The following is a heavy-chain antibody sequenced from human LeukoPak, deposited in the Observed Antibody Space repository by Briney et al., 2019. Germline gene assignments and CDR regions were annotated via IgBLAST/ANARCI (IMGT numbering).Heavy chain of an antibody. CDR1: GYTFTSYG. J-gene: IGHJ4*02. CDR2: ISAYNGNT. D-gene: IGHD6-19*01. Sequence: ASVKVSCKASGYTFTSYGISWVRQAPGQALEWMGWISAYNGNTNYAQKLQGRVTMTTDTSTSTAYMELRSLRSDDTAVYYCARRTKGGAVAGEFDYWGQGTLVTVSS. CDR3: ARRTKGGAVAGEFDY. V-gene: IGHV1-18*01.